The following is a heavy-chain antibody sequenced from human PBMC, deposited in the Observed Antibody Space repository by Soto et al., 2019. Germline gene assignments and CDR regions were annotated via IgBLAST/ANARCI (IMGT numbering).Heavy chain of an antibody. CDR2: IIPIFGTA. J-gene: IGHJ6*02. V-gene: IGHV1-69*01. CDR3: ARKYAADYYYYYGMDV. CDR1: GGTFSSYA. D-gene: IGHD2-8*01. Sequence: QVQLVQSGAEVKKPGSSVKVSCKASGGTFSSYAISWVRQAPGQGLEWMGGIIPIFGTANYAQKFQGRVTITADESTSKAYMELSSLRSEDTAVYYCARKYAADYYYYYGMDVWGQGTTVTVSS.